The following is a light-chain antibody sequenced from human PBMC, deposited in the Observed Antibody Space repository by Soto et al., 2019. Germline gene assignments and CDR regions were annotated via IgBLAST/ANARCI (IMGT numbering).Light chain of an antibody. CDR1: QDISNY. J-gene: IGKJ4*01. V-gene: IGKV1-33*01. CDR2: DAS. Sequence: DIQMTQSPSSLSASVGDRVTITCQASQDISNYLNWYQQKPGKAPKLLIYDASNLETGVPSRFSGSGSGTDLTFTISSLQPEDIATYYRQQYDNLPLTFGGGTKVEIK. CDR3: QQYDNLPLT.